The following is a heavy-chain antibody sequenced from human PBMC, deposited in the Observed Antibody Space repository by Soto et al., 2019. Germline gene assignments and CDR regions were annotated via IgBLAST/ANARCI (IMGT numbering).Heavy chain of an antibody. J-gene: IGHJ5*02. V-gene: IGHV1-18*01. Sequence: QVHLVQSGVEVKTPGASVKVSCQASGYTFFTYDISWVRQAPGQGLEWMGWISTYSGDTKYAQKFQGRVTMTTDTSTTTAYLELRSLRFDDTAVYYCARPPGPTRSEKWSDPWGHGTLVTFSS. CDR1: GYTFFTYD. D-gene: IGHD5-12*01. CDR3: ARPPGPTRSEKWSDP. CDR2: ISTYSGDT.